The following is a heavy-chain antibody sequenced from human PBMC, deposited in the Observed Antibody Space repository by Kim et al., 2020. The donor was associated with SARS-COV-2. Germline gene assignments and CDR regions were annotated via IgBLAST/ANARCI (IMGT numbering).Heavy chain of an antibody. D-gene: IGHD3-22*01. CDR1: GFTFSNAW. CDR3: TTAISDSSGYYF. CDR2: IKSKTDGGTT. J-gene: IGHJ4*02. V-gene: IGHV3-15*01. Sequence: GGSLRLSCAASGFTFSNAWMSWVRQAPGKGLEWVGRIKSKTDGGTTDYAAPVKGRFTISRDDSKNTLYLQMNSLKTEDTAVYYCTTAISDSSGYYFWGQGTLVTVSS.